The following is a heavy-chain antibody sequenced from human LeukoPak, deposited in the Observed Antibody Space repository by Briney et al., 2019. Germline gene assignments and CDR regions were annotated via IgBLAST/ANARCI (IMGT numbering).Heavy chain of an antibody. CDR3: ARTSGYYYGSGSYYNSHLDY. CDR2: ISSSGGST. Sequence: PGGSLRLSCAASGFTFSSYAMSWVRQAPGKGLEWVSAISSSGGSTYYADSVKGRFTISRDNSKNTLYLQMNSLRAEDTAVYYCARTSGYYYGSGSYYNSHLDYWGQGTLVTVSS. D-gene: IGHD3-10*01. CDR1: GFTFSSYA. V-gene: IGHV3-23*01. J-gene: IGHJ4*02.